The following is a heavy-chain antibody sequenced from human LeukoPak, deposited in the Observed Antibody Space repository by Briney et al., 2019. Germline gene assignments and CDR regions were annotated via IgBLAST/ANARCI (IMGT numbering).Heavy chain of an antibody. CDR1: GFTFSSYA. Sequence: GGSLRLSCAVSGFTFSSYAMSWVRQAPGRGLEWVSGISSSGGSTYYADSVKGRFTISRDNSKNTLYLQMNSLRAEDTAVYYCATVGATAYVFDYWGQGTLVTVSS. D-gene: IGHD1-26*01. J-gene: IGHJ4*02. CDR2: ISSSGGST. CDR3: ATVGATAYVFDY. V-gene: IGHV3-23*01.